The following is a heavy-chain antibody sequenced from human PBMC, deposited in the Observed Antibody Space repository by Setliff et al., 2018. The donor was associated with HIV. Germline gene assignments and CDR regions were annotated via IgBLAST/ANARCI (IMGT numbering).Heavy chain of an antibody. CDR3: ARDLLDGTTVGVVVVTAPSWFDP. CDR2: IYYSGRT. V-gene: IGHV4-39*07. J-gene: IGHJ5*02. CDR1: GGSISSSTYY. D-gene: IGHD2-15*01. Sequence: PSETLSLTCTVSGGSISSSTYYWGWIRQPPGKGLEWIGSIYYSGRTYYNPSLKSRVTISIDTSMNQFSLKLSSVTAADTAVYYCARDLLDGTTVGVVVVTAPSWFDPWGQGTLVTVSS.